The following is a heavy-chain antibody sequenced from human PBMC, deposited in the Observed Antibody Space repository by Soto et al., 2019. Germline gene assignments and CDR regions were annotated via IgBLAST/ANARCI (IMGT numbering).Heavy chain of an antibody. J-gene: IGHJ6*03. V-gene: IGHV4-39*01. CDR3: ARLLKGYYYMDV. D-gene: IGHD2-8*01. CDR1: GGSISSSSYY. Sequence: ETLSLTCTVSGGSISSSSYYWGWIRQPPGKGLEWIGSIYYSGSTYYNPSLKSRVTISVDTSKNQFSLKLSSVTAADTAVYYCARLLKGYYYMDVWGKGTTVTVSS. CDR2: IYYSGST.